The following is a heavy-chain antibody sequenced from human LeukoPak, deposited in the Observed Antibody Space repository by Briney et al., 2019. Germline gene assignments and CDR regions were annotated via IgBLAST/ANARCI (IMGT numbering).Heavy chain of an antibody. CDR3: TRVGYIDEGIDY. V-gene: IGHV3-7*04. J-gene: IGHJ4*02. CDR1: GFPFSSYW. D-gene: IGHD5-24*01. Sequence: GGSLRLSCVATGFPFSSYWMTWVRQAPGKGLEWVANIKQDGSKKSYVDSVKGRFTISRDNAKNSLYLQMNSLRAEDTAIYYCTRVGYIDEGIDYWGQGTLVTVSS. CDR2: IKQDGSKK.